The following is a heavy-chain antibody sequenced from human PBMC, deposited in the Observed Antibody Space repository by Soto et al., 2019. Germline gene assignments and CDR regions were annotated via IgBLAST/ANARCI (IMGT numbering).Heavy chain of an antibody. D-gene: IGHD6-6*01. V-gene: IGHV3-23*01. J-gene: IGHJ4*02. CDR1: GFSFSNYA. CDR3: AKEYSTSFDY. CDR2: ISADGSNT. Sequence: PGGSLRLSCAASGFSFSNYAMNWVRQAPGKGLEWVSAISADGSNTNYADSVKGRFTISSDNSKNTLYLQMNGLRADDTAVYYCAKEYSTSFDYWGQGTPVTVSS.